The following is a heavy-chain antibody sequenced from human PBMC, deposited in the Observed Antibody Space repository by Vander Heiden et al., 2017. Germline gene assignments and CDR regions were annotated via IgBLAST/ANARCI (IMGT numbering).Heavy chain of an antibody. Sequence: EVQLLESGGGLVQPGGSLRLSCAASGFTFSSYAMRWVRQAPGKGLEWVSAISGSGGSTYYADSVKGRFTISRDNSKNTLYLQMNSLRAEDTAVYYCAKAYSSSWYEGDYWGQGTLVTVSS. CDR2: ISGSGGST. J-gene: IGHJ4*02. CDR3: AKAYSSSWYEGDY. CDR1: GFTFSSYA. V-gene: IGHV3-23*01. D-gene: IGHD6-13*01.